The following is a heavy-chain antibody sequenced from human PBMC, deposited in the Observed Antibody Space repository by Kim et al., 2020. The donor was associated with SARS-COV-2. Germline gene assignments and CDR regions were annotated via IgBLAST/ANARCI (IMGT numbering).Heavy chain of an antibody. CDR3: ARSPRPLWLGCDY. J-gene: IGHJ4*02. CDR1: GYNFNIYA. CDR2: INTNTGNP. D-gene: IGHD5-18*01. Sequence: ASVKVSCKASGYNFNIYAINWVRQAPGQGLEWMGWINTNTGNPTYAQGFTGRFVFSLDTSVNTAYLQITSLKAEDTAVYYCARSPRPLWLGCDYWGQGTLVTASS. V-gene: IGHV7-4-1*02.